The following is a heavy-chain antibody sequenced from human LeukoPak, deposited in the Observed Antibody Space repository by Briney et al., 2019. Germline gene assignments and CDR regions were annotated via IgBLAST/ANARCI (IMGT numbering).Heavy chain of an antibody. CDR1: GGSVSSTSYY. V-gene: IGHV4-39*07. CDR2: IYYTGST. CDR3: VRASVHSGGAFDI. D-gene: IGHD2-15*01. J-gene: IGHJ3*02. Sequence: SETLSLTCTVSGGSVSSTSYYWGWLRQPPGKGLEWIGSIYYTGSTYYSPSLKSRVTISVDTSKKQFSLKLSSVTAADTAVYYCVRASVHSGGAFDIWGQGTVVTVSS.